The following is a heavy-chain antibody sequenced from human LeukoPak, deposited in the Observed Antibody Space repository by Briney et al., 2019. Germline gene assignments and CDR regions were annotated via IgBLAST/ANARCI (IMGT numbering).Heavy chain of an antibody. J-gene: IGHJ3*02. D-gene: IGHD3-10*01. CDR3: ARELRTDAFDI. V-gene: IGHV3-53*01. CDR2: IYSGGST. CDR1: GFTVSSNY. Sequence: GGSLRLSCAVSGFTVSSNYMSWVRQAPGKGLEWVSVIYSGGSTYYADSVKGRFTISRDNSKNTLYLQMNSLRAEDTAVYYCARELRTDAFDIWGQGTMVTVSS.